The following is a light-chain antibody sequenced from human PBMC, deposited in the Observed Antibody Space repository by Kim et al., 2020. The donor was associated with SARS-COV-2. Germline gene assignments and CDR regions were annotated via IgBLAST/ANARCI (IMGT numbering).Light chain of an antibody. CDR2: LGS. J-gene: IGKJ2*01. V-gene: IGKV2-28*01. Sequence: EAAAISCRSSQSLLHSNGYNYLDWYLQKPGQSPQLLIYLGSNRASGVPDRFSGSGSGTDFTLKISRVEAEDVGVYYCMQALQTQYTFGQGTKLEI. CDR1: QSLLHSNGYNY. CDR3: MQALQTQYT.